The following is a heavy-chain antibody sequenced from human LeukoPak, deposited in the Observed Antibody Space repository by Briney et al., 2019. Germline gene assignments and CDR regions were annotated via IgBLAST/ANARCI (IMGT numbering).Heavy chain of an antibody. J-gene: IGHJ4*02. CDR2: FDPEDGET. D-gene: IGHD6-19*01. Sequence: ASVKVSCKVSGYTLTELSMHWVRQAPGKGLEWMGGFDPEDGETIYAQKFQGRVTMTEDTSTDTAYMELSSLRSEDTAVYYCATVPRWGSGWYYSDYWGQGTLVTVSS. CDR1: GYTLTELS. CDR3: ATVPRWGSGWYYSDY. V-gene: IGHV1-24*01.